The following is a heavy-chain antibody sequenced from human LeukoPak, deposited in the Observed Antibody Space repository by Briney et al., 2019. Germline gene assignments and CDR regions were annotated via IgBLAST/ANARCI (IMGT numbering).Heavy chain of an antibody. D-gene: IGHD2-15*01. CDR1: GYTFTSYG. V-gene: IGHV1-18*01. CDR3: ARDGFHCSGGSCYSGYYYGMDV. CDR2: ISAYNGNT. Sequence: GASVKVSCKASGYTFTSYGISWVRQAPGQGLEWMGWISAYNGNTNYAQKLQGRVTMTTDTSTSTAYMELRSLRSDDTAVYYCARDGFHCSGGSCYSGYYYGMDVWGQGTTVTVSS. J-gene: IGHJ6*02.